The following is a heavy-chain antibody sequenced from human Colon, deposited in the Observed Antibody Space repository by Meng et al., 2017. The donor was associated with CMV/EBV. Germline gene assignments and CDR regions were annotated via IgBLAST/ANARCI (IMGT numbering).Heavy chain of an antibody. D-gene: IGHD1-14*01. CDR3: GRNRVDL. Sequence: GESLKISCAASGFTLSGYSMNWVRQAPGKGLDWISYIFDSSTTIYADSVKGRFTISRDNSKNSLYLQMDSLRVDDTAVYYCGRNRVDLWGQGTLVTVSS. CDR1: GFTLSGYS. CDR2: IFDSSTT. V-gene: IGHV3-48*04. J-gene: IGHJ5*02.